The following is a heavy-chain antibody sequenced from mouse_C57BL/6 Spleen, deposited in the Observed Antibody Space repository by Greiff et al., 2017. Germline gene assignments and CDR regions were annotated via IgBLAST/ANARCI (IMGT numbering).Heavy chain of an antibody. D-gene: IGHD3-2*02. CDR1: GYTFTDYE. CDR3: TRCSSGCVHYAMDY. CDR2: IDPETGGP. J-gene: IGHJ4*01. Sequence: QVHVKQSGAELVRPGASVTLSCKASGYTFTDYEMHWVKQTPVHGLEWIGAIDPETGGPAYNQKFKGKAILTVDKSSSTAYLELRILTSEASAVYYCTRCSSGCVHYAMDYWGQGTSVTVSS. V-gene: IGHV1-15*01.